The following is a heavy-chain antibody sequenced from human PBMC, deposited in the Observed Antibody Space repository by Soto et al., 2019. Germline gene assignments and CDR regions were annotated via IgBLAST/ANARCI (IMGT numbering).Heavy chain of an antibody. D-gene: IGHD5-12*01. CDR3: AREDGYNYRGFDY. J-gene: IGHJ4*02. Sequence: PSETLSLTCTVSGGSISSGDYYWSWIRHPPGKGLEWIGYIYYSGSTYYNPSLKSRVTISVDTSKNQFSLKLSSVTAADTAVYYCAREDGYNYRGFDYWGQGTLVTVSS. V-gene: IGHV4-30-4*02. CDR1: GGSISSGDYY. CDR2: IYYSGST.